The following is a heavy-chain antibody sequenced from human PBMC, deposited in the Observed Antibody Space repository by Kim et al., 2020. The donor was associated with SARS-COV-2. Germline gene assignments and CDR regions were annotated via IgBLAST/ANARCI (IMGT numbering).Heavy chain of an antibody. CDR1: CGSISSSSYY. V-gene: IGHV4-39*01. Sequence: SETLSLTCTVSCGSISSSSYYWGWIRQPPGKGLEWIGSIYYSGSTYYNPSLKSRVTISVDTSKNQFSLKLSSVTAADTAVYYCARNYDSSGYYLKSYYFDYWGQGTLVTVSS. J-gene: IGHJ4*02. D-gene: IGHD3-22*01. CDR3: ARNYDSSGYYLKSYYFDY. CDR2: IYYSGST.